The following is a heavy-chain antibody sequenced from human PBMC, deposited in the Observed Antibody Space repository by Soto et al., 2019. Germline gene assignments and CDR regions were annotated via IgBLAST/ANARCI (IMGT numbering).Heavy chain of an antibody. CDR1: GFTFSSYG. Sequence: SLRLSCAASGFTFSSYGMHWVRQAPGKGLEWVAVIWYDGSNKYYADSVKGRFTISRDNSRNTLYLQMNSLRAEDTAVYYCARDPMITFGGVIASRGYFDYWGQGTLVTVSS. D-gene: IGHD3-16*02. J-gene: IGHJ4*02. V-gene: IGHV3-33*01. CDR2: IWYDGSNK. CDR3: ARDPMITFGGVIASRGYFDY.